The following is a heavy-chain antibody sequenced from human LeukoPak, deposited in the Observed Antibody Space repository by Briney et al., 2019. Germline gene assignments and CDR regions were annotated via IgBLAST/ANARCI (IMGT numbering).Heavy chain of an antibody. CDR3: AKDFLGISGSYNAFDI. J-gene: IGHJ3*02. CDR2: ISGSGGST. CDR1: GFTFSSYA. Sequence: LSGGSLRLSCAASGFTFSSYAMSWVRQAPGKGLEWVSAISGSGGSTYYADSVKGRFTISRDNSKNTLYLQMNGLRAEDTAVYYCAKDFLGISGSYNAFDIWGQGTMVTVSS. V-gene: IGHV3-23*01. D-gene: IGHD1-26*01.